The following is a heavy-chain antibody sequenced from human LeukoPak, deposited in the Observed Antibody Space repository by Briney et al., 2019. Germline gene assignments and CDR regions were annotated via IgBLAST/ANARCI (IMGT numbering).Heavy chain of an antibody. J-gene: IGHJ5*02. CDR1: GVSISSDY. CDR3: ARRLRQNLFDP. D-gene: IGHD4-17*01. Sequence: SETLSLTCTVSGVSISSDYWSWIRLPPWKGLEWIGYIYYSGSSNYNPSLKSRVTMSVGTSKNQFSLKLTSVTAADTAVYYCARRLRQNLFDPWGQGTLVTVSS. V-gene: IGHV4-59*08. CDR2: IYYSGSS.